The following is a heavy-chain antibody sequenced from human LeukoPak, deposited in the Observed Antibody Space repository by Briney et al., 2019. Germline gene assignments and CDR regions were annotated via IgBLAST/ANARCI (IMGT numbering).Heavy chain of an antibody. V-gene: IGHV1-2*06. Sequence: ASVTVSCTASGYTFTGYYMHWVRPAPGQGLEWMGRINPNSGGTNYAQKFQGRVTMTRDTSISTAYMELSRLRSDDTAVYYCARRAGGSGFNWFDPWGQGTLVTVSS. D-gene: IGHD3-10*01. CDR1: GYTFTGYY. J-gene: IGHJ5*02. CDR3: ARRAGGSGFNWFDP. CDR2: INPNSGGT.